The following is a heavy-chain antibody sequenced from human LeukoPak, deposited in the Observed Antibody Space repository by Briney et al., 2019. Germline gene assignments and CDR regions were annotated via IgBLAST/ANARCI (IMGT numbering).Heavy chain of an antibody. J-gene: IGHJ6*03. CDR1: GFTFDDYA. Sequence: GGSLRLSCAASGFTFDDYAMHWVRKAPGKGLGWVSGITCNSDNKEYADSVKGRFTISRDKAKTSLYLHMHSLRAEDMALYYGAKGGGERLIYYYYMDVWGKGTTVTVSS. CDR3: AKGGGERLIYYYYMDV. D-gene: IGHD3-16*01. CDR2: ITCNSDNK. V-gene: IGHV3-9*03.